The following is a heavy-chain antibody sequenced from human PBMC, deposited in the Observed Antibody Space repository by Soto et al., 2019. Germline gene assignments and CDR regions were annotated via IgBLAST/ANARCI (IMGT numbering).Heavy chain of an antibody. J-gene: IGHJ4*02. Sequence: GGSLRLSCAASGFTFVSYAMSWVRQAPGKGLEWVAGISGSGASTHYAASVRGRFTISRDTSKNTLYLQMNTLTAEDTAVYYCERSNKYTSDYGYWGRGTLVTVSS. CDR2: ISGSGAST. CDR3: ERSNKYTSDYGY. CDR1: GFTFVSYA. V-gene: IGHV3-23*01. D-gene: IGHD6-19*01.